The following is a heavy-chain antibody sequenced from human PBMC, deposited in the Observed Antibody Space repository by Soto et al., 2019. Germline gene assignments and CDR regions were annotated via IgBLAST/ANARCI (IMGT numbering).Heavy chain of an antibody. CDR1: GGSISSGGYY. J-gene: IGHJ6*02. Sequence: SETLSLTCTVSGGSISSGGYYWNWIRQHPGKGLEWIGYIYYSGSTYYNPSLKSRVTISIDTPKNQFSLKLSSVTAADTAVYYCARDLRYGSSTSCYRPYYYGMDVWGQGTTVTVSS. CDR3: ARDLRYGSSTSCYRPYYYGMDV. D-gene: IGHD2-2*02. V-gene: IGHV4-31*03. CDR2: IYYSGST.